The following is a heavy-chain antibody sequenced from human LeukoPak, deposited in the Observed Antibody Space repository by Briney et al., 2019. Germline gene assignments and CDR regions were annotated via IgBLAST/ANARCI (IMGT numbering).Heavy chain of an antibody. CDR1: GFIFSNYG. J-gene: IGHJ4*02. Sequence: GGSLRLSCAASGFIFSNYGMHWVRQAPDKGLEWVAVIYYDGRSKYYTDSVKGRFTISRDGSKNTLYLQMNSLRVEDTAVYYCAKDWGEDFDTSGPDYWGQGPLVTVSS. V-gene: IGHV3-30*18. D-gene: IGHD3-22*01. CDR2: IYYDGRSK. CDR3: AKDWGEDFDTSGPDY.